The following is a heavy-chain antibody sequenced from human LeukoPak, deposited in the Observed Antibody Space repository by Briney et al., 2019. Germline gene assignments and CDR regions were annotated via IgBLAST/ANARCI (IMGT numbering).Heavy chain of an antibody. D-gene: IGHD3-22*01. CDR2: ISWNSGSI. V-gene: IGHV3-9*01. J-gene: IGHJ4*02. CDR1: GFTFDDYA. Sequence: PGGSLRLSCAASGFTFDDYAMHWVRQAPGKGLEWVSGISWNSGSIGYADSVKGRFTISRDNAKNSLYLQMNSLRAEDTALYYCAKGSSGYYEAIFDYWGQGTLVTVSS. CDR3: AKGSSGYYEAIFDY.